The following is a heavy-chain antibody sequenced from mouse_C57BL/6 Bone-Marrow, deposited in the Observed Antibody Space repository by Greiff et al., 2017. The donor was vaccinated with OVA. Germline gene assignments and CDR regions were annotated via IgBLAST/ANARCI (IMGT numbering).Heavy chain of an antibody. CDR3: ARHHDHFDY. V-gene: IGHV1-59*01. D-gene: IGHD2-3*01. Sequence: VQLQQPGAELVRPGTSVKLSCKASGYTFTSYWMHWVKQRPGQGLEWIGVIDPSDSYTNYNQKFKGKATLTVDTSSSTAYMQLSSLTSEDSAVYYCARHHDHFDYWGQGTTLTVSS. CDR1: GYTFTSYW. J-gene: IGHJ2*01. CDR2: IDPSDSYT.